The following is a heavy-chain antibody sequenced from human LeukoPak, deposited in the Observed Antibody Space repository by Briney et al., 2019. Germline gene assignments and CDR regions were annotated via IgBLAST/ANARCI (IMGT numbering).Heavy chain of an antibody. Sequence: GGSLRLSCAASGFTFSSYWMSWVRQAPGKGLEWVANIKQDGSEKYYADSVKGRFTISRDNAKNSLYLQMNSLRAEDTALYYCAKVSSSGWYFFDYWGQGTLVTVSS. D-gene: IGHD6-19*01. CDR2: IKQDGSEK. CDR3: AKVSSSGWYFFDY. CDR1: GFTFSSYW. V-gene: IGHV3-7*03. J-gene: IGHJ4*02.